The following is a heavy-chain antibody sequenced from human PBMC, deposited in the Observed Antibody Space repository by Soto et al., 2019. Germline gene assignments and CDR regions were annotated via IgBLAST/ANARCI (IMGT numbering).Heavy chain of an antibody. D-gene: IGHD3-10*01. V-gene: IGHV4-30-2*01. CDR3: ARGRRDYFGLVYFDF. CDR1: GGSIINNAYS. J-gene: IGHJ4*02. CDR2: IYHNGAT. Sequence: QLQLQESGSGLVKPSQTLSLTCAVSGGSIINNAYSWSWIRQPPGKGLEWIGYIYHNGATNDNPSLGSRVTISVDTSKNQFSLRLTSVTAVDTAVYYCARGRRDYFGLVYFDFWGQGSLVTVSS.